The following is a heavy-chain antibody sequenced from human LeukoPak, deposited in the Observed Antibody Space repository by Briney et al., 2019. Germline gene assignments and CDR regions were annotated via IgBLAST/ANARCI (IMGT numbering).Heavy chain of an antibody. Sequence: GGSLRLSCAASGFTFRSYAMSWVRQAPGKGLEWVAVIWYDGSNKYYADSVKGRFTIFRDNSKNTLYLQMNSLRAEDTAVYYCAREDIVVVPAAGGGYYYYGMDVWGQGTTVTVSS. CDR2: IWYDGSNK. CDR1: GFTFRSYA. V-gene: IGHV3-33*08. J-gene: IGHJ6*02. CDR3: AREDIVVVPAAGGGYYYYGMDV. D-gene: IGHD2-2*01.